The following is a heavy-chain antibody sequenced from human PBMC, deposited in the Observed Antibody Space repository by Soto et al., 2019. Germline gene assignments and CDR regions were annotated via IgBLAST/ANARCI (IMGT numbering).Heavy chain of an antibody. J-gene: IGHJ5*02. Sequence: ASVKVSCKASGYSFTTYGISWVRQAPGQGLEWMGWISPYTGKTNYAQKLQGRVTMTTDTSTSTAYMDLRSLRSEDTAVYFCARAQGSGYGHNWFDPWGQGTLVTVSS. D-gene: IGHD5-12*01. CDR1: GYSFTTYG. V-gene: IGHV1-18*04. CDR3: ARAQGSGYGHNWFDP. CDR2: ISPYTGKT.